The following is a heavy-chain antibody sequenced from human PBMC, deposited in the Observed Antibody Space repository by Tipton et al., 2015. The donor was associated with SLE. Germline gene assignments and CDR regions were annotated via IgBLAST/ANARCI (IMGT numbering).Heavy chain of an antibody. CDR3: ARETCSVGSCYFDY. V-gene: IGHV4-59*01. D-gene: IGHD2-15*01. Sequence: TLSLTCSVSGASIRSNYWSWIRQPPGKGPEWIGYIHHSGSTNYNPSLKSRVTISVDTSKNQFSLKLSSLTAADTAVYYCARETCSVGSCYFDYWGQGTLVTVSS. CDR1: GASIRSNY. J-gene: IGHJ4*02. CDR2: IHHSGST.